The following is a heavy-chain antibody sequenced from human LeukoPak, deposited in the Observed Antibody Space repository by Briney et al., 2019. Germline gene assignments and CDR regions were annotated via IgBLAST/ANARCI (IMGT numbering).Heavy chain of an antibody. D-gene: IGHD5-12*01. Sequence: SETLSLTCTVSGGSISSSSYYWGWIRQPPGRGLEWIGNIYYSGSTYYDPPLKSRVTISVDTSKNQFSLKLSSVTAADTAVYYCARRVWLRWGHYYYYYMDVWGKGTTVTISS. CDR1: GGSISSSSYY. V-gene: IGHV4-39*07. CDR2: IYYSGST. CDR3: ARRVWLRWGHYYYYYMDV. J-gene: IGHJ6*03.